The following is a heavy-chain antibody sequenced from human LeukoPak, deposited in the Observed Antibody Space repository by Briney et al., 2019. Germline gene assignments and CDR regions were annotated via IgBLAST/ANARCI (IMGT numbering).Heavy chain of an antibody. D-gene: IGHD1-26*01. Sequence: GRSLRLSCAASGFTFSSYAMHWVRQAPGKGLEWVAVISYDGSNKYYADSVKGRFTISRDNSKNTLYLQMNSLRAEDTAVYYCAKSKELDFDYWGQGTLVTVSS. CDR2: ISYDGSNK. V-gene: IGHV3-30-3*02. CDR1: GFTFSSYA. CDR3: AKSKELDFDY. J-gene: IGHJ4*02.